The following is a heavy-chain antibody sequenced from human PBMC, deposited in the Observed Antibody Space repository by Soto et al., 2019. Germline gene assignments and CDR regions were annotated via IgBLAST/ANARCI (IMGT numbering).Heavy chain of an antibody. D-gene: IGHD5-12*01. V-gene: IGHV3-21*01. CDR2: ISSSSSYI. Sequence: EVQLVESGGGLVKPGGSLRLSCAASGFTFSSYSMNWVRQAPGKGLEWVSSISSSSSYIYYADSVKGRFTISRDNAKNSLYLQMNSLRAEDTAVYYCARVGDGYKYGGFDYWGQGTLVTVSS. J-gene: IGHJ4*02. CDR3: ARVGDGYKYGGFDY. CDR1: GFTFSSYS.